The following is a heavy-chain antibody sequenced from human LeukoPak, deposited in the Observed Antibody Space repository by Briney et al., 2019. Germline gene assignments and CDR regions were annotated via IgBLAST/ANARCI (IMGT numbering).Heavy chain of an antibody. CDR3: ARHQRYSNDAFDI. Sequence: SETLSLICTVSGGSINSFYWTWIRQPAGKGLEWIGYIYYSGSTNYNPSLKSRVTISVDTSKNQFSLKLSSVTAADTAVYYCARHQRYSNDAFDIWGQGTMVTVSS. CDR2: IYYSGST. J-gene: IGHJ3*02. D-gene: IGHD3-10*01. V-gene: IGHV4-59*08. CDR1: GGSINSFY.